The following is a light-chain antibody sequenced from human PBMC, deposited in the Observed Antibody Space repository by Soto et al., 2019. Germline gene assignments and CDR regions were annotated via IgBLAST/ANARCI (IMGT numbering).Light chain of an antibody. CDR2: DVT. Sequence: QSALTQPASVSGSPGQSITISCTGTSSDIGVYNYVSWYQQHPCKAPKLMIYDVTKRPSGVSNRFSGSKSGNTASLTISGLQTEDEADYYCTSYRGSGIFEVFGGGTQLTVL. V-gene: IGLV2-14*01. J-gene: IGLJ2*01. CDR3: TSYRGSGIFEV. CDR1: SSDIGVYNY.